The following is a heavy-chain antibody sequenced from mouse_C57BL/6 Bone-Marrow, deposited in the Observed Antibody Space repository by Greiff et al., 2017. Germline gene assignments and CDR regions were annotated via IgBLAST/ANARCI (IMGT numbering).Heavy chain of an antibody. V-gene: IGHV7-1*01. CDR1: GFTFSDFY. CDR2: SRNKANDYTT. D-gene: IGHD4-1*01. CDR3: ARDATGAGAMDY. Sequence: EVNVVESGGGLVQSGRSLRLSCATSGFTFSDFYMEWVRQAPGKGLEWIAASRNKANDYTTEYSASVKGRFIVSRDTSQSMLYLQMNALRAEDTAIYYCARDATGAGAMDYWGQGTSVTVSS. J-gene: IGHJ4*01.